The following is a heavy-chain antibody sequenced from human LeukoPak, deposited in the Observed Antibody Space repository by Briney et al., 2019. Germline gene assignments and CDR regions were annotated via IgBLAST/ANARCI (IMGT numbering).Heavy chain of an antibody. CDR3: ARVLVGYSSSWYPSYYYYYMDV. J-gene: IGHJ6*03. Sequence: SETLSLTCTVSGVSISSSNSYWGWIRQPPGKGLEWIGSIYYSGNTYYNASLKSQVSISIDTSKNQFSLRLTSVTAADTAVYYCARVLVGYSSSWYPSYYYYYMDVWGQGTLVTVSS. D-gene: IGHD6-13*01. CDR1: GVSISSSNSY. V-gene: IGHV4-39*01. CDR2: IYYSGNT.